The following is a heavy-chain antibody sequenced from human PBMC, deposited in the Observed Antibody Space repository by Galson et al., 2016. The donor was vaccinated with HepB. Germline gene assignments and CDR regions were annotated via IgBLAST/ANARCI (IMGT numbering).Heavy chain of an antibody. V-gene: IGHV6-1*01. CDR1: GDSVSSNVAA. Sequence: CAISGDSVSSNVAAWNWIRQSPSRGLEWLGRTYYRSRWFNAYAVSVKSRITINPDTSKNQFSLNLKSVTPEDTAVYYCARVKTRECYEGYFQHWGQGTLITVSS. D-gene: IGHD3-3*01. CDR2: TYYRSRWFN. J-gene: IGHJ1*01. CDR3: ARVKTRECYEGYFQH.